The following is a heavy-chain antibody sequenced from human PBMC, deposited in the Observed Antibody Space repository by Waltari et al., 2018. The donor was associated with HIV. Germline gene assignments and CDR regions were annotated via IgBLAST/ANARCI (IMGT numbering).Heavy chain of an antibody. V-gene: IGHV4-39*01. D-gene: IGHD5-18*01. CDR2: IYYSGST. Sequence: QLQLQESGPGLVKPSETLSLPCTVSGGSISSSSYYLGWIRQPPGKGLEWIGSIYYSGSTYYNPSLKSRVTISVDTSKNQFSLKLSSVTAADTAVYYCAADSDRGYSYNPFGYWGQGTLVTVSS. J-gene: IGHJ4*02. CDR3: AADSDRGYSYNPFGY. CDR1: GGSISSSSYY.